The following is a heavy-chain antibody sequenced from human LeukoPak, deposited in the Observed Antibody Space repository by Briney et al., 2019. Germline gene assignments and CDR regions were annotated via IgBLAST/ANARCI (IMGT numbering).Heavy chain of an antibody. CDR1: GFTFSSYW. V-gene: IGHV3-74*01. CDR3: ARVGRSLYYGMDV. Sequence: GSLRLSCAASGFTFSSYWMHWVRQAPGKGLVWVSRINSDGSSTSYADSVKGRFTISRDNAKNTLYLQMNSLRAEDTAVYYCARVGRSLYYGMDVWGQGTTVTVSS. J-gene: IGHJ6*02. CDR2: INSDGSST.